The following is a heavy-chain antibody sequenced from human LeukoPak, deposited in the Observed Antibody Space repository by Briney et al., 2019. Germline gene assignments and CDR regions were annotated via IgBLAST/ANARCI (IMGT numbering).Heavy chain of an antibody. V-gene: IGHV3-48*03. CDR3: ARGEVDGYNF. CDR2: ISSSGSTI. CDR1: GFTFSSYE. Sequence: GGSLRLSCAASGFTFSSYEMNWVREAPGKGLEWVSYISSSGSTIYYADSVKGRFTISRDNAKNSLYLQMNSLRAEDTAVYYCARGEVDGYNFGGQGTLVTVSS. J-gene: IGHJ4*02. D-gene: IGHD5-24*01.